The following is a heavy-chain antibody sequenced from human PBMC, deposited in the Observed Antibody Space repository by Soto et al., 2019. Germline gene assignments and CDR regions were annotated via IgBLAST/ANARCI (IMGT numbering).Heavy chain of an antibody. CDR3: ARHSGYGSGASVNNYLDY. V-gene: IGHV3-7*01. D-gene: IGHD3-10*01. J-gene: IGHJ4*01. Sequence: PSETLSLTCTVSGGSISSSSYYWGWIRQPPGKGLEWLATIKWDASEKKYVDSVKGRFTMSRDNAKNSVYLQMDSLRAEDTAVYYYARHSGYGSGASVNNYLDYWGHGTVVTVSS. CDR1: GGSISSSSYY. CDR2: IKWDASEK.